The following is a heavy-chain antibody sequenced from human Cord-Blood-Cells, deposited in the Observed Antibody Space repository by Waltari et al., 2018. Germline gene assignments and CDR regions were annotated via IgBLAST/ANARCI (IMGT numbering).Heavy chain of an antibody. Sequence: QVQLQESGPGLVKPSQTLSLTCTVSGGSIRSGDYYWSRNRQPPGKGLEWIGYIYYSGSTYYNPSLKSRVTISVDTSKNQFSLKLSSVTAADTAVYYCARGGSSWYWYFDLWGRGTLVTVSS. CDR2: IYYSGST. CDR1: GGSIRSGDYY. CDR3: ARGGSSWYWYFDL. D-gene: IGHD6-13*01. V-gene: IGHV4-30-4*01. J-gene: IGHJ2*01.